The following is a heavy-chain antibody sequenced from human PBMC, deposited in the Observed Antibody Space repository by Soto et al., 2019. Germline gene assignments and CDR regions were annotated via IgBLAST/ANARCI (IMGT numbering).Heavy chain of an antibody. J-gene: IGHJ4*02. V-gene: IGHV3-23*01. Sequence: EVQLLESGGGLVQTGGSLRLSCAASGFTFSSFGMNWVRQSPGKGLEWVSVISGSESTDYADSVKGRFTTSRDNSNTMVFLQMYSLRADDTAVYYCAKDRESRSSCFDHWGQGARVTVSS. CDR2: ISGSEST. CDR1: GFTFSSFG. D-gene: IGHD6-13*01. CDR3: AKDRESRSSCFDH.